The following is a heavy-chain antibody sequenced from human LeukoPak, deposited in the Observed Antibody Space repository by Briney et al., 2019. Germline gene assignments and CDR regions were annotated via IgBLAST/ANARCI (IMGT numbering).Heavy chain of an antibody. V-gene: IGHV5-51*01. J-gene: IGHJ4*02. Sequence: GESLKISCKGSGYTFSNYWIGWVRQMPGKGLEWMGIIYPGDSDTRYSPSFQGQVTISADKSISTAYLQWSSLKASDTAMYYCARRLSCNSGMGFSDYWGQGTLVTVSS. CDR2: IYPGDSDT. CDR3: ARRLSCNSGMGFSDY. CDR1: GYTFSNYW. D-gene: IGHD2/OR15-2a*01.